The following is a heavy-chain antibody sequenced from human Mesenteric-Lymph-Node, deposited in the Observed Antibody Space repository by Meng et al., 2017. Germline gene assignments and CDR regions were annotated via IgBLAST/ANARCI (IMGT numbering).Heavy chain of an antibody. CDR1: GGSISSGDSY. V-gene: IGHV4-30-4*01. D-gene: IGHD4-17*01. Sequence: QVRRQEPGPGLVKPSQTLSLTCSVSGGSISSGDSYWSWIRQPPGKGLEWIGYIYYSGSTYYNPSLRSRITISVDTSKNQFSLRLRSVTAADTAVYYCARGPTTYFDYWGQGTLVTVSS. J-gene: IGHJ4*02. CDR2: IYYSGST. CDR3: ARGPTTYFDY.